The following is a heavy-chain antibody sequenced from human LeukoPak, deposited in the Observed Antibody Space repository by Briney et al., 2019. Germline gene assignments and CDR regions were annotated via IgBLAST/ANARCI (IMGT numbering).Heavy chain of an antibody. CDR1: GFTFSSYE. CDR3: AKATGSGSYREVYYFDY. D-gene: IGHD3-10*01. V-gene: IGHV3-48*03. Sequence: LPGGSLRLSCAASGFTFSSYEMNWVRQAPGKGLEWVSYISSSGSTIYYADSVKGRFTISRDNAKNSLYLQMNSLRAEDTAVYYCAKATGSGSYREVYYFDYWGQGTLVTVSS. J-gene: IGHJ4*02. CDR2: ISSSGSTI.